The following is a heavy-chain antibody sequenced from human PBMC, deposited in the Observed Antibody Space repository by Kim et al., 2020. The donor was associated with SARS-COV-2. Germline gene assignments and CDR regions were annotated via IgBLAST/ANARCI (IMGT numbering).Heavy chain of an antibody. J-gene: IGHJ6*02. CDR1: GFTFSGYS. CDR2: ISRFSSFI. V-gene: IGHV3-21*01. D-gene: IGHD3-16*02. CDR3: ARVIVREDTTHRYGMDV. Sequence: GGSLRLSCAASGFTFSGYSLNWVRQAPGKGLEWVSSISRFSSFIYYADSVKGRFTIFRDNAQNSLYLQMNSLRAEDTAVYYCARVIVREDTTHRYGMDVWGQGTTVTVSS.